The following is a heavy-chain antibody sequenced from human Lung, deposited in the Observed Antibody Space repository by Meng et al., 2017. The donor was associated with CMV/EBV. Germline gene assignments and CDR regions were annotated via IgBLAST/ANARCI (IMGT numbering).Heavy chain of an antibody. V-gene: IGHV1-8*01. D-gene: IGHD2/OR15-2a*01. CDR3: ARGQVQCSTINCHDYRFSGMDV. CDR2: MNPNRGNT. CDR1: GYTFSYYD. Sequence: ASVXVSXKASGYTFSYYDIIWVRQASGQGLEWVGWMNPNRGNTAYAQKFQGRVTMTRDTSTSIAYMELSSLRSGDTAVYYCARGQVQCSTINCHDYRFSGMDVWGQGNXV. J-gene: IGHJ6*01.